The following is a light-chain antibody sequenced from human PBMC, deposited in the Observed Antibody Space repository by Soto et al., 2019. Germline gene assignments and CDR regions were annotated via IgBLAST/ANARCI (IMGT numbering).Light chain of an antibody. CDR2: EAS. J-gene: IGKJ1*01. CDR3: QQYKSYPLT. CDR1: QSIGNW. Sequence: QSPSTQSASVGDRVTITCRASQSIGNWLAWYQQKPGRAPKFLIYEASSLESGVPSRFSGSGSGTEFTLTISGLQPDDFATYYCQQYKSYPLTFGQGTKVDIK. V-gene: IGKV1-5*03.